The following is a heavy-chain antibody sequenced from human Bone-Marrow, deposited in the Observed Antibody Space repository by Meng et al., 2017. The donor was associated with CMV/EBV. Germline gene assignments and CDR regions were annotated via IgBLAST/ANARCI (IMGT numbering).Heavy chain of an antibody. CDR2: IYYSGST. V-gene: IGHV4-39*07. CDR1: GGSISSSSYY. J-gene: IGHJ4*02. CDR3: ARDWVAVAVLDY. Sequence: SETLSLTCTVSGGSISSSSYYWGWIRQPPGKGLEWIGSIYYSGSTYYNPSLKSRVTISVDTSKNQFSPKLSSVTAADTAVYYCARDWVAVAVLDYWGQGTLVTVSS. D-gene: IGHD6-19*01.